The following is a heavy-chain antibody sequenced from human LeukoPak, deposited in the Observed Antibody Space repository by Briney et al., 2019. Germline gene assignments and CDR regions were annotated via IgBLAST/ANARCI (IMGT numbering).Heavy chain of an antibody. CDR2: ISSGSSYI. J-gene: IGHJ3*02. D-gene: IGHD4-11*01. CDR3: ASGGLNYADASDI. CDR1: GSTFSRHS. Sequence: GGSLRLSCAASGSTFSRHSMNWVRQAPGKGLEWVSYISSGSSYIYYADSVKGRFTISRDNAENSLYLQMNSLRGEDTAVYYCASGGLNYADASDIWGQGTMVTVSS. V-gene: IGHV3-21*01.